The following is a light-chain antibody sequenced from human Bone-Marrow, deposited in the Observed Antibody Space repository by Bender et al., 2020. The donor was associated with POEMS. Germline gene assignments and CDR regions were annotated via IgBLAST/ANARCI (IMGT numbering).Light chain of an antibody. V-gene: IGLV2-23*02. J-gene: IGLJ1*01. CDR3: AAWDDSLNGYV. CDR2: EVT. Sequence: QSALTQPASVSGSLGQSITISCTGTSSDVGKYNLVSWYQQHPGKAPKLITYEVTKRPSGVSDRFSASKSGNTASLTISGLQAEDEADYYCAAWDDSLNGYVFGSGTTVTVL. CDR1: SSDVGKYNL.